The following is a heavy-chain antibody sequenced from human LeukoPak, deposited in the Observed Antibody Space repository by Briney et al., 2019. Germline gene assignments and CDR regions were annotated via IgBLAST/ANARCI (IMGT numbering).Heavy chain of an antibody. CDR3: ARDLNSYGPWGY. CDR1: GFTFSDPY. Sequence: GGSLRLSCEASGFTFSDPYMSWIRQAPGKGLECLSYISGSGTDINYADSVKGRFTISRDNAKNSLFLQMSSLRAEDTAVYYCARDLNSYGPWGYWGQGTLVTVSS. D-gene: IGHD5-18*01. CDR2: ISGSGTDI. V-gene: IGHV3-11*06. J-gene: IGHJ4*02.